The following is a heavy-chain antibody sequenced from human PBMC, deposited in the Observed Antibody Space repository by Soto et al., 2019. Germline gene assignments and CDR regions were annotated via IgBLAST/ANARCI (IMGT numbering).Heavy chain of an antibody. Sequence: EVPLAESGGGLVQPGGSLRLSCVASGFTFRGYWMHWIRQVPGKGLIWVSRINGDGSYTNYADSVKGRFTISRDNAKNTLYLQMNSLRAEDTAVYYCARERGGYSSDYWGQGTLVTVSS. V-gene: IGHV3-74*01. J-gene: IGHJ4*02. D-gene: IGHD2-15*01. CDR3: ARERGGYSSDY. CDR2: INGDGSYT. CDR1: GFTFRGYW.